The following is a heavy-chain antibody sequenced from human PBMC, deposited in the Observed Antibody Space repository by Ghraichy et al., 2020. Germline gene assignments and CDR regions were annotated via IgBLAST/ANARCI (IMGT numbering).Heavy chain of an antibody. D-gene: IGHD6-13*01. CDR3: ARGGGDPIAAAGRHVDF. J-gene: IGHJ4*02. CDR2: LSGYNSNT. V-gene: IGHV1-18*01. CDR1: GYTFNTYG. Sequence: ASVKVSCKTSGYTFNTYGITWVRQAPGQGLEWMGWLSGYNSNTNYAQKFQGRLTMATDTSTTTAYLELRSLGFDDTAVYYCARGGGDPIAAAGRHVDFWGQGTLVTVSS.